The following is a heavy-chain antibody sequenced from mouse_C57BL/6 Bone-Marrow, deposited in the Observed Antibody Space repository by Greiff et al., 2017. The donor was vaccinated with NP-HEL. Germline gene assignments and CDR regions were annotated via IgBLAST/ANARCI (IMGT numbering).Heavy chain of an antibody. CDR1: GFTFSSYG. CDR3: ARHGLSMVRIDY. J-gene: IGHJ2*01. CDR2: ISSGGSYT. V-gene: IGHV5-6*01. Sequence: EVKLVESGGDLVKPGGSLKLSCAASGFTFSSYGMSWVRQTPDKRLEWVATISSGGSYTYYPDSVKGRFTISRDNAKNTLYLQMSSLKSEDTAMYYCARHGLSMVRIDYWGQGTTLTVSS. D-gene: IGHD1-1*02.